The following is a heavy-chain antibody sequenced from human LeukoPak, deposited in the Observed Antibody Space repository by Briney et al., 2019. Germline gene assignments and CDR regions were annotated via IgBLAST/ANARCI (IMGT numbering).Heavy chain of an antibody. J-gene: IGHJ6*03. CDR1: GGSFSGYY. D-gene: IGHD2-2*01. CDR2: INHSGST. V-gene: IGHV4-34*01. CDR3: ARDTYQLLISEVRQYYYYYYMDV. Sequence: SETLSLTCAVYGGSFSGYYWSWIRQPPGKGLEWNGEINHSGSTNYNPSLKSRVTISVDTSKNQFSLKLSSVTAADTAVYYCARDTYQLLISEVRQYYYYYYMDVWGKGTTVTVSS.